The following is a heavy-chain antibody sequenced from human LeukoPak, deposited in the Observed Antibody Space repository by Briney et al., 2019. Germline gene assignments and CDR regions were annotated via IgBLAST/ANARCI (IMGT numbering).Heavy chain of an antibody. Sequence: ASVKVSCKVSGYTLTELSMHWVRQAPGKGLEWMGGFDPEDGETIYAQKFQGRVTMTEGTSTDTASMELSSLRSEDTAVYYCATSGYYDAWYHFDYWGQGTLVTVSS. CDR3: ATSGYYDAWYHFDY. V-gene: IGHV1-24*01. J-gene: IGHJ4*02. CDR1: GYTLTELS. CDR2: FDPEDGET. D-gene: IGHD3-22*01.